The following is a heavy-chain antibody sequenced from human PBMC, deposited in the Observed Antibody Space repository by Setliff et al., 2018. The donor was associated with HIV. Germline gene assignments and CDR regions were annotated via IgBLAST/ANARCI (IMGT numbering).Heavy chain of an antibody. V-gene: IGHV4-31*03. CDR3: ARGAFGAARNLRVYYYYYMDV. D-gene: IGHD6-6*01. Sequence: PSETLSLTCTVSGGSISSGGYYWSWIRQHPGKGLEWIGYIYYSGSTYYNPSLKSRITISVDTSKNQFSLKLSSVTAADTAVYYCARGAFGAARNLRVYYYYYMDVWGKGTTVTVSS. CDR2: IYYSGST. CDR1: GGSISSGGYY. J-gene: IGHJ6*03.